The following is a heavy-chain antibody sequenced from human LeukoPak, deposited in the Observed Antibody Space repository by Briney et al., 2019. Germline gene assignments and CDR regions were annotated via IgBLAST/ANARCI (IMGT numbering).Heavy chain of an antibody. CDR3: ARRGSSGCFDF. D-gene: IGHD6-19*01. J-gene: IGHJ4*02. V-gene: IGHV3-30-3*01. CDR2: MSHDGSNE. Sequence: GGSLRLSCAAAGFTFSRYGMYWVRQAPGKGLEWVAVMSHDGSNEYYGDSVKGRVTISRDSSKNTLFLQMYSLRAEDTATYYCARRGSSGCFDFWGQGTLVTVSS. CDR1: GFTFSRYG.